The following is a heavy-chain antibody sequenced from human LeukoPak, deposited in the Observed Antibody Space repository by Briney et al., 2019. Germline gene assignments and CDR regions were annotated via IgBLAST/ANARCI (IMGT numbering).Heavy chain of an antibody. CDR2: INYGGDT. D-gene: IGHD1-1*01. V-gene: IGHV4-34*01. CDR3: ARGLGWKVTPMGLFYMDV. J-gene: IGHJ6*04. Sequence: PSETLSLTCAVDGGSFSGNDWTWVRQSPGTGLEWIGQINYGGDTNYNPSLKSRVTISVDTSKNQFSLKVTSVTAADTAVYYCARGLGWKVTPMGLFYMDVWGEGATVTVSS. CDR1: GGSFSGND.